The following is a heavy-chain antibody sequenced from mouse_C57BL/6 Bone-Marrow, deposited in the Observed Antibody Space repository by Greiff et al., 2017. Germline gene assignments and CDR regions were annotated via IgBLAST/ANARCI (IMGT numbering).Heavy chain of an antibody. J-gene: IGHJ4*01. CDR3: ARPVMDY. CDR1: GFTFSSYG. Sequence: EVQLVESGGDLVKPGGSLKLSCAASGFTFSSYGMSWVRQTPDKRLEWVATISSGGSYTYYPDSVKGRFPISRDNAKNTLYLQMSSLKSEDTAMYYCARPVMDYWGQGTSVTVSS. V-gene: IGHV5-6*01. CDR2: ISSGGSYT.